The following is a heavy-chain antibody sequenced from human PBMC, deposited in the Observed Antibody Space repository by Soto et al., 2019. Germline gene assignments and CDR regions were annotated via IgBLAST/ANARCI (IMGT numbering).Heavy chain of an antibody. CDR1: GYTFTGYY. Sequence: ASVKVSCKASGYTFTGYYMHWVRQAPGQGLEWMGWTNPNSGGTNYAQKFQGRVTMTRDTSISTAYMELSRLRSDDTAVYYCARAQGGSGWYYFDYWGQGTLVTVSS. J-gene: IGHJ4*02. D-gene: IGHD6-19*01. CDR3: ARAQGGSGWYYFDY. V-gene: IGHV1-2*02. CDR2: TNPNSGGT.